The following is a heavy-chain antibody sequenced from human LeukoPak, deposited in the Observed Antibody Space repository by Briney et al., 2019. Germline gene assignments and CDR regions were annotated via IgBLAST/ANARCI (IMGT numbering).Heavy chain of an antibody. Sequence: PGGSLRLSCAASGFTFSSYWMHWVRQAPGKGLVWVSRINTDGSSTSYADSVKGRFTISRDNAKNTLYLQMNSLRAEDTAVYYCARDSWVLRFPSHYYYYMDVWGKGTTVTVSS. CDR3: ARDSWVLRFPSHYYYYMDV. CDR1: GFTFSSYW. J-gene: IGHJ6*03. D-gene: IGHD3-3*01. V-gene: IGHV3-74*01. CDR2: INTDGSST.